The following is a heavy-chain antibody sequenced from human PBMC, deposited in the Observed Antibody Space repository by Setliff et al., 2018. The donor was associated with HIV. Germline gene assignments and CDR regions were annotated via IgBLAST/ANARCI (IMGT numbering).Heavy chain of an antibody. Sequence: SENLSLTCSVTGGSISSYYWSWIRQPPGTGLEWIGYIYYSGSTNYNPSLKSRVTISVDTSKNQFSLKLSSVTAADTAVYYCARGRSRGRGYYYYYYMDVWGKGTTGTVSS. J-gene: IGHJ6*03. V-gene: IGHV4-59*01. CDR2: IYYSGST. D-gene: IGHD6-19*01. CDR3: ARGRSRGRGYYYYYYMDV. CDR1: GGSISSYY.